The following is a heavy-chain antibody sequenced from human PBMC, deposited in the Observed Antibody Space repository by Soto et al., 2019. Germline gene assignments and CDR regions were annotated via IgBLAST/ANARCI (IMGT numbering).Heavy chain of an antibody. CDR2: ISYYGSDK. Sequence: QVQLVESGGGVVQPGRSLRLSCAASGFPFTSYGMQWVREGPDKGLEWVAIISYYGSDKYYADSVKGRFTISRDNSKNTLYLQMNSLRPEDTALYYCVGGQYYFDYRGQGTLVIVSS. D-gene: IGHD3-10*01. CDR1: GFPFTSYG. CDR3: VGGQYYFDY. V-gene: IGHV3-30*03. J-gene: IGHJ4*02.